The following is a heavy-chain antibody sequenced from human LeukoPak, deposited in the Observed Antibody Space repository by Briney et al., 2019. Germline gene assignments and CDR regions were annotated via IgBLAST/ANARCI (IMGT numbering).Heavy chain of an antibody. CDR1: GYTFTSYD. J-gene: IGHJ5*02. V-gene: IGHV1-8*01. CDR3: ARGDSGSYMWFDP. D-gene: IGHD1-26*01. CDR2: MNPNSGNT. Sequence: ASVKVSCKASGYTFTSYDINWVRQAAGQGPEWMGWMNPNSGNTVYAQKFQGRVTMTTHTSINTAYMELRSLRSDDTAVYYCARGDSGSYMWFDPWGQGTLVTVSS.